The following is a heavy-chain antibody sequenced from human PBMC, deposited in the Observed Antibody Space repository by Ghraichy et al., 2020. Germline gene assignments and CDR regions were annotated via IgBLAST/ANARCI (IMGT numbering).Heavy chain of an antibody. J-gene: IGHJ4*02. CDR1: GYTFTNYD. Sequence: ASVKVSCKTSGYTFTNYDIYWVRQAPGQGLEWMGWISPYNGNTNYIQKLQGRVTMTTDTSTSTAYMELSSLRSDDTAVYYCAREVDYWGQGTLVTVSS. CDR2: ISPYNGNT. V-gene: IGHV1-18*04. CDR3: AREVDY.